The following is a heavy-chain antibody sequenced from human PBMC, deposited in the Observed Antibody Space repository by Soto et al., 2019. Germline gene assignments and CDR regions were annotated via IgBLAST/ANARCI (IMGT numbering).Heavy chain of an antibody. CDR1: GDSVSSNTSA. J-gene: IGHJ6*03. CDR3: AGTTSHQWYYMDV. V-gene: IGHV6-1*01. Sequence: SQTLSLTCAISGDSVSSNTSAWNWIRLSPSRGLEWLARTYYRSRWYNDYAVSVRSRITVNPDTSKNQFSLQLTSVTPEDTAVYYCAGTTSHQWYYMDVWGKGTTVTVSS. CDR2: TYYRSRWYN. D-gene: IGHD1-7*01.